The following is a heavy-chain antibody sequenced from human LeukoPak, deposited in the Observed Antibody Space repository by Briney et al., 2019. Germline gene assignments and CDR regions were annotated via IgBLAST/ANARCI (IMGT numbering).Heavy chain of an antibody. CDR2: ISGSGTTI. J-gene: IGHJ4*02. CDR3: AKDGGYIYAYSDY. V-gene: IGHV3-11*01. Sequence: NPGGSLRLSCAASGFTFSDYYMSWIRQAPGKGLEWVSHISGSGTTIHYADSVKGRFTISRDNAKNLLYLQMNSLRAEDTAVYYCAKDGGYIYAYSDYWGQGTLVTVSS. D-gene: IGHD5-24*01. CDR1: GFTFSDYY.